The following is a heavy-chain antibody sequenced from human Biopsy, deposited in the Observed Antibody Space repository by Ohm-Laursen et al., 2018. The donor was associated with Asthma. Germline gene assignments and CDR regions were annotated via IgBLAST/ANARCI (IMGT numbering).Heavy chain of an antibody. J-gene: IGHJ6*02. CDR3: ARCQVGYSSGWSLLLKKIYYSGMDV. V-gene: IGHV1-69*13. CDR1: GGTFSNFA. D-gene: IGHD6-19*01. CDR2: IMTVFGTT. Sequence: SVKVSCKAPGGTFSNFAISWVRQAPGQGLEWLGGIMTVFGTTNHAQKFQGRVTITADESTSTAYMEVTSLRCEDTAIYYSARCQVGYSSGWSLLLKKIYYSGMDVWGQGTAVSVSS.